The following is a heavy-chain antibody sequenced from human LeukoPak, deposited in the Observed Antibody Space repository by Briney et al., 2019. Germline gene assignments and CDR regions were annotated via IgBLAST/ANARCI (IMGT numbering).Heavy chain of an antibody. V-gene: IGHV3-53*01. CDR2: IYYDDRT. Sequence: GGSQRLSCTVSGFTVSDNSMSWVRQAPGKGLEWVSFIYYDDRTHYSDSVKGRFTISRDNAKNSLYLQMNSLRAEDTAVYYCARDLMGIAYRGAFYYWGQGTLVTVSS. D-gene: IGHD6-13*01. J-gene: IGHJ4*02. CDR1: GFTVSDNS. CDR3: ARDLMGIAYRGAFYY.